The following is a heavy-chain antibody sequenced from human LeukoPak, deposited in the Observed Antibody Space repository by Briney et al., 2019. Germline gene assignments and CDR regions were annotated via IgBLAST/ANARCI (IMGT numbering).Heavy chain of an antibody. D-gene: IGHD2-2*01. CDR2: ICGSSGGNT. V-gene: IGHV3-23*01. Sequence: PGGSLRLSCAASGFTFSSYAMSWVRQAPGKGLEWVSAICGSSGGNTYYTDSVKGRFTISRDNSKNTLYLQMSSLRAEDTAVYYCAKLIPAVDCSRTSCYGFDYWGQGTLVTVSS. CDR1: GFTFSSYA. CDR3: AKLIPAVDCSRTSCYGFDY. J-gene: IGHJ4*02.